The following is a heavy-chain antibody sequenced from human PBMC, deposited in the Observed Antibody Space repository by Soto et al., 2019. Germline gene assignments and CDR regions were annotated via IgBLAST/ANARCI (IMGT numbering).Heavy chain of an antibody. CDR1: GGTFSNYA. V-gene: IGHV1-69*12. CDR2: IIPIDATV. CDR3: ARDLLGFGYTYGDV. J-gene: IGHJ6*01. D-gene: IGHD3-10*01. Sequence: QVQLVQSGAEVKKPGSSVKVSCKASGGTFSNYALISWVRQAPGQGLEWMGGIIPIDATVNYAQKFQGRITITADESTTTAYMDLGRLRSEDTAVYYCARDLLGFGYTYGDVWGQGTTVTVSS.